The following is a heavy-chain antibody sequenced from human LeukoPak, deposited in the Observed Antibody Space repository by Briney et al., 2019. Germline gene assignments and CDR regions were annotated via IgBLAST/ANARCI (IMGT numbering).Heavy chain of an antibody. CDR3: AKNGKDNYDTFFDY. CDR1: GFTFSNYA. Sequence: PGRSLRLSCAASGFTFSNYAMNWVRQAPGKGLEWVSALGDNEGRTFYADSVKGRFTISRDNSKNTLYLQMNSLRAEDTAIYYCAKNGKDNYDTFFDYWGQGTLVTVSS. D-gene: IGHD3-9*01. CDR2: LGDNEGRT. V-gene: IGHV3-23*01. J-gene: IGHJ4*02.